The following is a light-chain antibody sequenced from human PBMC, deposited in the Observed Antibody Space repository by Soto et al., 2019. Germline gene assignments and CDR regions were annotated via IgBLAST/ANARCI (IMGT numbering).Light chain of an antibody. J-gene: IGKJ3*01. CDR3: QQYGRSPFT. CDR2: GAS. CDR1: QSVSSNY. Sequence: EIVMTQSPDTLSLSPGETATLSRRASQSVSSNYVAWFHQKPGQAPRLLIYGASSRATGIPDRFSASGSGTDFTLTNSRLEPEDFAVYYCQQYGRSPFTFGPGTKVDIK. V-gene: IGKV3-20*01.